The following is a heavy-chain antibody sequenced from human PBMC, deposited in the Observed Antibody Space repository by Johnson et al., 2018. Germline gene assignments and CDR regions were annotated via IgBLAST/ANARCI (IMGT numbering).Heavy chain of an antibody. J-gene: IGHJ3*01. Sequence: VQLVQCGGGVVQPGRSLRLSCAASGFTFDDYAMHWVRQAPGKGLEWVSGISWNSGSIGYADSVKGRFTISRDNAKNSLYLQLNSLRPEDTALYYCAKGAHYYDTSGPEVWGQGTMVTVSS. D-gene: IGHD3-22*01. CDR2: ISWNSGSI. CDR3: AKGAHYYDTSGPEV. CDR1: GFTFDDYA. V-gene: IGHV3-9*01.